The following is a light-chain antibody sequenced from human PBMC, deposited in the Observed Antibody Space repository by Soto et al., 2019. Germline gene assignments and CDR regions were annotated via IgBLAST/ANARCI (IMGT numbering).Light chain of an antibody. J-gene: IGLJ2*01. V-gene: IGLV1-47*02. CDR1: RSNIGSNY. Sequence: QSVLTQPHSASGTPGQRVTISCSGSRSNIGSNYVIWYQQLPGTAPKLLIYSNSQRPSGVPDRFSGSRSGTSASLAISGLRSEDEAVYYCAAGDDSLSGVLFGGGTKLTVL. CDR2: SNS. CDR3: AAGDDSLSGVL.